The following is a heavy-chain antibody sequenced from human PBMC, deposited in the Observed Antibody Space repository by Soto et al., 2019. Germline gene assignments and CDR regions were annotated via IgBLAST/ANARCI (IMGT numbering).Heavy chain of an antibody. Sequence: AGGSLRLSCAASGFTFSSYGMHWVRQAPGKGLEWVAVISYDGSNKYYADSVKGRFTISRDNSKNTLYLQMNSLRAEDTAVYYCAKATEGYSYGSLYGMDVWGQGTTVTVSS. J-gene: IGHJ6*02. CDR1: GFTFSSYG. D-gene: IGHD5-18*01. V-gene: IGHV3-30*18. CDR3: AKATEGYSYGSLYGMDV. CDR2: ISYDGSNK.